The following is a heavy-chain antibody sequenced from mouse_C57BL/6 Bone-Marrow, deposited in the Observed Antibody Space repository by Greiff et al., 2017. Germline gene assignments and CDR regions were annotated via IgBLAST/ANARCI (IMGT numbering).Heavy chain of an antibody. Sequence: QVQLQQSGAELVRPGSSVKLSCKASGYTFTSYWLHWVKQRPIQGLEWIGNIDPSDSETHYNQKFKDKATLTVDKSSSTAYMQLSSLTSADSAVYYCAREDFYDGYFYYAMDYWGQGTSLTVSS. D-gene: IGHD2-3*01. CDR1: GYTFTSYW. J-gene: IGHJ4*01. CDR2: IDPSDSET. CDR3: AREDFYDGYFYYAMDY. V-gene: IGHV1-52*01.